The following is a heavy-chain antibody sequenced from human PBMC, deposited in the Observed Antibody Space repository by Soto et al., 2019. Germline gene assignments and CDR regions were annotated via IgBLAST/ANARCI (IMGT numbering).Heavy chain of an antibody. CDR3: AKGAMWELNY. D-gene: IGHD1-26*01. J-gene: IGHJ4*02. Sequence: QVQLVESGGGVLQPGRSLRLSCAASGFTFSSYGMHWVRQAPGKGLEWVAVISYDGSNKYYADSVKGRFTISRDNSKNTLYLQMNSLRAEDTAVYYCAKGAMWELNYWGQGTLVTVSS. CDR2: ISYDGSNK. CDR1: GFTFSSYG. V-gene: IGHV3-30*18.